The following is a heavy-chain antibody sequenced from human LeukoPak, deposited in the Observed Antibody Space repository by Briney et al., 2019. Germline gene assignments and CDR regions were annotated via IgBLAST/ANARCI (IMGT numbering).Heavy chain of an antibody. D-gene: IGHD2-2*01. CDR2: INHSGST. Sequence: WETLSLTCAVYGGSFSGYYWSWIRQPPGKGLEWIGEINHSGSTNYNPSLKSRVTISVDTSKNQFSLKLSSVTAADTAVYYCARGQTLPGYCSSTSCPLFDYWGQRTRVTVSS. CDR3: ARGQTLPGYCSSTSCPLFDY. J-gene: IGHJ4*02. V-gene: IGHV4-34*01. CDR1: GGSFSGYY.